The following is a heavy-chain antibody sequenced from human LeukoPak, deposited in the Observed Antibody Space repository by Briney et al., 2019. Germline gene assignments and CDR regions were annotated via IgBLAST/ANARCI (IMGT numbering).Heavy chain of an antibody. CDR3: AKDRDIVIVPGDAFDI. D-gene: IGHD2-2*01. Sequence: PGGSLRLSCAASGFTFSSYAMSWVRQAPGKGLEWVSGISGNGGSTYYANAVKGRFTISRDNSKKMLYVQMNNFRVDDTAVYYCAKDRDIVIVPGDAFDIWGQGTMVIVSS. CDR1: GFTFSSYA. CDR2: ISGNGGST. V-gene: IGHV3-23*01. J-gene: IGHJ3*02.